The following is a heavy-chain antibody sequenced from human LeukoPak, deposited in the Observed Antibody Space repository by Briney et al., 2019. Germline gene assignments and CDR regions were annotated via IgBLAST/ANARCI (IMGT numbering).Heavy chain of an antibody. CDR1: GFTVSSNY. CDR2: IYSGGST. J-gene: IGHJ5*02. Sequence: GGSLRLSCAASGFTVSSNYMSWVRQAPGKGLEWVSVIYSGGSTYYADSVKGRFTTSRDNSKNTLYLQMNSLRAEDTAVYYCARAAIAAAGRISWGQGTLVTVSS. CDR3: ARAAIAAAGRIS. D-gene: IGHD6-13*01. V-gene: IGHV3-66*01.